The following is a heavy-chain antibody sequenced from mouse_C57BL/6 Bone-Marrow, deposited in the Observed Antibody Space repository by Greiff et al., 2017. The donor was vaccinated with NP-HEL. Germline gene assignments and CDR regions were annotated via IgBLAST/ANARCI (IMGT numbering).Heavy chain of an antibody. J-gene: IGHJ2*01. V-gene: IGHV1-81*01. CDR1: GYTFTSYG. CDR2: IYPRSGNT. D-gene: IGHD1-1*01. Sequence: QVQLQQSGAELARPGASVKLSCKASGYTFTSYGISWVKQRTGQGLEWIGEIYPRSGNTYYNEKFKGKATLTADKSSITAYMELRSLTSEDSAVYFCARWGTTVVDFDYWGQGTTLTVSS. CDR3: ARWGTTVVDFDY.